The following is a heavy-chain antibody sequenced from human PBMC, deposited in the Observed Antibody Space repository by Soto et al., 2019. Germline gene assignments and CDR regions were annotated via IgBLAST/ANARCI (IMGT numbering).Heavy chain of an antibody. D-gene: IGHD1-7*01. Sequence: SETLSLTCTVSGVSVSGGSYYWSWVRQPPGKGLQFIGYISYSGSSNYNPSLKSRVTISVDTSKNQFSLRLSSVTAADTAMYNCAGNYNVDVWGQGTTVTVSS. CDR1: GVSVSGGSYY. V-gene: IGHV4-61*01. J-gene: IGHJ6*02. CDR2: ISYSGSS. CDR3: AGNYNVDV.